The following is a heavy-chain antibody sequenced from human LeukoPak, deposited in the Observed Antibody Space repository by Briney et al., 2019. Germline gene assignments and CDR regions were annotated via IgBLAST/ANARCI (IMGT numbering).Heavy chain of an antibody. Sequence: GGSLRLSCAASGFTFSTYEMNWVHQAPGKGLEWISYISSSGSTIYYADSVKGRFTISRNNAKNSLYLQMNSLRAEDTAVYYCARDASGARGFYFFDYWGQGTLVTVSS. CDR1: GFTFSTYE. CDR3: ARDASGARGFYFFDY. CDR2: ISSSGSTI. D-gene: IGHD6-25*01. J-gene: IGHJ4*02. V-gene: IGHV3-48*03.